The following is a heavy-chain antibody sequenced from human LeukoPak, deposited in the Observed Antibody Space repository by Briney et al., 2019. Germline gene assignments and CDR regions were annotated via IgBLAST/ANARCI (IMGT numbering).Heavy chain of an antibody. Sequence: DPSQTLSLTCTVSGGSISSGSYYWSWIRQPAGKGLEWIGYIYYSGSTNYNPSLKSRVTISVDTSKNQFSLKLSSVTAADTAVYYCARGGITSAGGYYYYYYMDVWGKGTTVTVSS. CDR2: IYYSGST. V-gene: IGHV4-61*10. CDR1: GGSISSGSYY. D-gene: IGHD3-10*01. J-gene: IGHJ6*03. CDR3: ARGGITSAGGYYYYYYMDV.